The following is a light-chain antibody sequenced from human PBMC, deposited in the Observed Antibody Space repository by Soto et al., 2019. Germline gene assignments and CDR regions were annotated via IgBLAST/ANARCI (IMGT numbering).Light chain of an antibody. CDR1: QSVSSSY. V-gene: IGKV3-20*01. CDR2: GAS. J-gene: IGKJ1*01. CDR3: QQYGSSPRT. Sequence: EIVSTQSPGTLSLSPGERATLSCRASQSVSSSYLAWYQQKPGQAPRLLIYGASSRATGIPDRFSGSGSGTDFTLTISRLEPEDFAVYYCQQYGSSPRTFGQGTKVEIK.